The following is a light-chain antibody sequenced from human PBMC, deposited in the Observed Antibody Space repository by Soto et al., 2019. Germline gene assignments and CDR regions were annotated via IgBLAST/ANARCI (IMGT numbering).Light chain of an antibody. Sequence: MVMTQSPATLSVNPGERATLSCRASQSVSSNLAWYQQKPGQAPRLLIYGASTRATGIPARFSGSGSGTEFTLTISSLQSEDFAVYYCQQYNNWPPGTFGQGTKVDIK. J-gene: IGKJ1*01. CDR1: QSVSSN. CDR3: QQYNNWPPGT. CDR2: GAS. V-gene: IGKV3-15*01.